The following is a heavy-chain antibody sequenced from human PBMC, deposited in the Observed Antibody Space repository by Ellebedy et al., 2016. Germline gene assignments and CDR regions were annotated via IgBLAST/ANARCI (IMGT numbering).Heavy chain of an antibody. CDR3: AKWNGDWNAYDV. V-gene: IGHV4-59*02. J-gene: IGHJ3*01. D-gene: IGHD1-1*01. CDR2: VFHTGTT. CDR1: GGSVSSDY. Sequence: SETLSLTCNVSGGSVSSDYWNWIRRPPGKGLEWIGYVFHTGTTNYSPSLKSRVTMSVEPSKSQFSLGLTSVTAADTAVYYCAKWNGDWNAYDVWGQGTMVTVSS.